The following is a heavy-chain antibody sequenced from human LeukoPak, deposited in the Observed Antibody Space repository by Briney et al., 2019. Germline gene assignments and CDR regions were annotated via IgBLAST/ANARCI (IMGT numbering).Heavy chain of an antibody. D-gene: IGHD3-22*01. CDR2: ISGSGGST. V-gene: IGHV3-23*01. Sequence: SGGSLRLSCAASGFTFSSYAMSWVRQAPGKGLEWVSAISGSGGSTYYADSVKGRFTISRDNSKNTLYLQMNSLRAEDTAVYYCAKSTYYYDSSGNLDYWGQGTLVTVSS. CDR1: GFTFSSYA. CDR3: AKSTYYYDSSGNLDY. J-gene: IGHJ4*02.